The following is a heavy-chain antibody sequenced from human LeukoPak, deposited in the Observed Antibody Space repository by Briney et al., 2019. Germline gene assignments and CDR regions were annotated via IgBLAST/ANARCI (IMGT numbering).Heavy chain of an antibody. V-gene: IGHV5-51*01. J-gene: IGHJ5*02. D-gene: IGHD5-18*01. CDR1: GYSFTSYW. CDR3: ARLEVDTAMVASWFDP. CDR2: IYPGDSDT. Sequence: GESLKISCKGSGYSFTSYWIGWVRQMPGKVLEWMGIIYPGDSDTRYSPSFQGQVTISADKSISTAYLQWSSLKASDTAMYYCARLEVDTAMVASWFDPWGQGTLVTVSS.